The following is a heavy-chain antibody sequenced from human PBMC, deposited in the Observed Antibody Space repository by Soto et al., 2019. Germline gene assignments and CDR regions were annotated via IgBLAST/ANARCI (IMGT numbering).Heavy chain of an antibody. D-gene: IGHD2-2*01. J-gene: IGHJ5*02. CDR1: GYTFTSYA. CDR3: ARDLAKLGYCSSTSCYGGWFDP. CDR2: INAGNGGT. V-gene: IGHV1-3*01. Sequence: ASVKVSCKASGYTFTSYAMHWVRQAPGQRLEWMGWINAGNGGTRYSQKFQGRVTITRDTSASTAYMELSSLRSEDTAVYYCARDLAKLGYCSSTSCYGGWFDPWGQGTLVTVSS.